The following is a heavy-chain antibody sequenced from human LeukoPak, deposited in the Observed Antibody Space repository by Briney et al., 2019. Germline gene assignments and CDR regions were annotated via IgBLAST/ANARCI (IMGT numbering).Heavy chain of an antibody. J-gene: IGHJ4*02. Sequence: AGGSLRLSCAASGFTFSSHDMHWVRQAPAKGLEWVAVIWYDGSSKYYADSVKGRFTISRDNSKNTLYLQMDSLRAEDTAVYYCARVHSSSWAYFDNWGQGTLVTVSS. CDR3: ARVHSSSWAYFDN. CDR2: IWYDGSSK. CDR1: GFTFSSHD. V-gene: IGHV3-33*01. D-gene: IGHD6-13*01.